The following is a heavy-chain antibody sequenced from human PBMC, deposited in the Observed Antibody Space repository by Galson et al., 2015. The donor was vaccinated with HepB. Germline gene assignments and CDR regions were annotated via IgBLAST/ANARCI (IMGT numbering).Heavy chain of an antibody. Sequence: SLRLSCAASGFTLSSYWMHWVRQAPGKGLVWVSRINSGGSSTTCADSVKGRFTISRDNAKNTLYLLMNSLRAEDTAVYYCARGRPAAPYYYYYGVDVWGQGTTVTVSS. D-gene: IGHD2-2*01. CDR3: ARGRPAAPYYYYYGVDV. V-gene: IGHV3-74*01. J-gene: IGHJ6*02. CDR2: INSGGSST. CDR1: GFTLSSYW.